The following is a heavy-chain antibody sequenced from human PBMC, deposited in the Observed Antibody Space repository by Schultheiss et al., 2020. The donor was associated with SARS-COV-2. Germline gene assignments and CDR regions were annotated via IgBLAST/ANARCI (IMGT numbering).Heavy chain of an antibody. J-gene: IGHJ3*02. V-gene: IGHV2-5*02. CDR3: ARIHYDSSGYDDAFDI. CDR1: GFSLSTSGVG. Sequence: SGPTLVKPTQTLTLTCTFSGFSLSTSGVGVGWIRQPPGKALEWLALIYWDDDKRYSPSLKSRLTITKDTSKNQVVLTMTNMDPVDTATYYCARIHYDSSGYDDAFDIWGQGTMVTVSS. D-gene: IGHD3-22*01. CDR2: IYWDDDK.